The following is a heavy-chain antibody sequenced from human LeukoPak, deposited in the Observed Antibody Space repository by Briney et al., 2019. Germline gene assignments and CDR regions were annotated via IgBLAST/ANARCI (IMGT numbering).Heavy chain of an antibody. J-gene: IGHJ4*02. D-gene: IGHD5-12*01. Sequence: GGSLRLSCAVSGFTFSGSAMHWVRQASGKGLEWVGRIRSKANSYATAYAASVKGRFTISRDDSKSTAYLQMNSLKTEDTAVYYCTRHVPNSGYANFDYWGQGTLVTVSS. V-gene: IGHV3-73*01. CDR1: GFTFSGSA. CDR2: IRSKANSYAT. CDR3: TRHVPNSGYANFDY.